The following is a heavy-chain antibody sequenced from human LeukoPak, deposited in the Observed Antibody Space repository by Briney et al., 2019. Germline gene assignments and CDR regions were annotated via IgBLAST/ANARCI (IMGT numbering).Heavy chain of an antibody. Sequence: GGSLRLSWAAAGFTFSSYSMNWVRQAPGKGLGWGSSISSSSDIYYGDSVKGRFTISRDNATNSLYLQMTSLSAEDTAVYYCARVSIVGATSYYYYGMDVWGQGNTVTVSS. J-gene: IGHJ6*02. CDR3: ARVSIVGATSYYYYGMDV. D-gene: IGHD1-26*01. V-gene: IGHV3-21*01. CDR1: GFTFSSYS. CDR2: ISSSSDI.